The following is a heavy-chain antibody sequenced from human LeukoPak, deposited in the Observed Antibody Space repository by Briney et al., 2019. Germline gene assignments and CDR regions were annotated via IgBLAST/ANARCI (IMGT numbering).Heavy chain of an antibody. CDR3: ARRRYSSGQIDC. CDR1: GGSISSSNW. J-gene: IGHJ4*02. Sequence: PSVTLSLTCAVSGGSISSSNWWSWVRQPPGKGLEWIGEIYHGGSTNYNPSLKSRVTISVDKSKNQFSLKLSSVTAADTAVYYCARRRYSSGQIDCWGQGALVTVSS. D-gene: IGHD6-19*01. CDR2: IYHGGST. V-gene: IGHV4-4*02.